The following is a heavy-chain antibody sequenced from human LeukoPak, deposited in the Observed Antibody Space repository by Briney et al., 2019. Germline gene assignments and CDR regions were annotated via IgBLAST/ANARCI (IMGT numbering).Heavy chain of an antibody. J-gene: IGHJ4*02. Sequence: SETLSLTCAVYGGSFSGYYWSWIRQPPGKGLEWIGEINHSGSTNYNPSLKSRVTISVDTSKNQFSLKLSSVTAADTAVYYCARDSPAEPYSSGWSYYFDYWGQGTLVTVSS. CDR1: GGSFSGYY. D-gene: IGHD6-19*01. V-gene: IGHV4-34*01. CDR3: ARDSPAEPYSSGWSYYFDY. CDR2: INHSGST.